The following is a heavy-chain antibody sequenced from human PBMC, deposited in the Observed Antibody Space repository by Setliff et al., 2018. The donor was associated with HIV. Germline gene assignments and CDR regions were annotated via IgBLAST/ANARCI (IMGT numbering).Heavy chain of an antibody. CDR1: GFTFSSYA. D-gene: IGHD3-22*01. CDR2: ISGSGGST. Sequence: PGGSLRLSCAASGFTFSSYAMSWVRQAPGKGLEWVSAISGSGGSTYYADSVKGRFTISRDNAKNTLYLQMNSLRAEDTAVYYCAREAARRGFIDDFDVWGQGTLVTVSS. CDR3: AREAARRGFIDDFDV. V-gene: IGHV3-23*01. J-gene: IGHJ3*01.